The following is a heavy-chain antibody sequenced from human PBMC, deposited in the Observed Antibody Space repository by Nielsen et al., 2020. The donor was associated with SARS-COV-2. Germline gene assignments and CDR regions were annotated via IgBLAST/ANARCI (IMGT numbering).Heavy chain of an antibody. J-gene: IGHJ5*02. CDR3: AKDLGTVRGKGSGLDP. CDR2: INPSGGST. V-gene: IGHV1-46*01. D-gene: IGHD4-11*01. Sequence: ASVKVSCKASGYTFTSYYMHWVRQAPGQGLEWMGIINPSGGSTSYAQKFQGRVTMTRDTSTSTVYMELNSLRAEDTAVYYCAKDLGTVRGKGSGLDPWGQGTLVTVSS. CDR1: GYTFTSYY.